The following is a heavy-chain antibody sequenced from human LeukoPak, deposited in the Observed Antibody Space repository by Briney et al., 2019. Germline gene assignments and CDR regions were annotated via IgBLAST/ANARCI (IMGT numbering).Heavy chain of an antibody. J-gene: IGHJ4*02. Sequence: ASVKVSCKASGYTFTNFGISWVRQAPGQGLEWMGWISTNNGNTNYAQSLQGRVTMTTETSTSTAYMELRNLRSDDMAVYYCAALRYFDWLFLYWGQGTLVTVSS. CDR1: GYTFTNFG. V-gene: IGHV1-18*03. D-gene: IGHD3-9*01. CDR3: AALRYFDWLFLY. CDR2: ISTNNGNT.